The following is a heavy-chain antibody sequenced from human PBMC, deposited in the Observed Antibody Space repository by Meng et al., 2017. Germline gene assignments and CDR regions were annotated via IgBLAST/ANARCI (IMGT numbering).Heavy chain of an antibody. J-gene: IGHJ4*02. D-gene: IGHD4-23*01. CDR2: IIPIFGTA. Sequence: QGLRVQVGVGVKKPGSSGKGSGKASGGTLGSLAISWVRQAPGQGLEWLGGIIPIFGTANYAQKFQGRVTITADKSTSTAYMELSSLRSEDTAVYYCARGVGYGGNSLYFDYWGQGTLVTVSS. CDR1: GGTLGSLA. V-gene: IGHV1-69*06. CDR3: ARGVGYGGNSLYFDY.